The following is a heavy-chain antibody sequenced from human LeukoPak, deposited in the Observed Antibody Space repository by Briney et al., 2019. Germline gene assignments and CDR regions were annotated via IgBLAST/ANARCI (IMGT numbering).Heavy chain of an antibody. V-gene: IGHV4-61*08. CDR1: GGSISSGGYY. J-gene: IGHJ5*02. D-gene: IGHD3-3*01. Sequence: PSETLSLTCTVSGGSISSGGYYWSWIRQPPGKGLEWIGYIYYSGSTNYNPSLKSRVTISVDTSKNTFSLKLSSVTASDTAVYYCARQRGYYDFWSGYLSDNWFDPWRQGTLVTVSS. CDR2: IYYSGST. CDR3: ARQRGYYDFWSGYLSDNWFDP.